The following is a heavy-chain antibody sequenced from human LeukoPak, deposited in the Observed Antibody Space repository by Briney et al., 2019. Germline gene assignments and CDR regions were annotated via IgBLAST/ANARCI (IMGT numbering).Heavy chain of an antibody. J-gene: IGHJ4*02. CDR1: GLTLDDYA. CDR2: IFGDGSST. V-gene: IGHV3-43*02. Sequence: PGGSLRLSCAASGLTLDDYAMHWVRQVPGKGLEWVSLIFGDGSSTNYADSVKGRFTISRDNSKNSLYLHMNSLRVEDTALYFCAKDRYSSSWYTIDYWGQGTLVTVSS. CDR3: AKDRYSSSWYTIDY. D-gene: IGHD6-13*01.